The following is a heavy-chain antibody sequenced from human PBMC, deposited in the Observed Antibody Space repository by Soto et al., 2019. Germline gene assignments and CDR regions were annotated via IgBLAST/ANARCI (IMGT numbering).Heavy chain of an antibody. V-gene: IGHV4-31*03. CDR1: GGSISYGGYY. Sequence: PSETLSLTCTVSGGSISYGGYYWSWIRQHPGRGLEWTGHIFHSGSIHFNPSLTGRVTISADTSKNQISLNLRSVIAADTAVYFCARGGAEDNYFDPWGQGTLVT. J-gene: IGHJ5*02. CDR3: ARGGAEDNYFDP. CDR2: IFHSGSI.